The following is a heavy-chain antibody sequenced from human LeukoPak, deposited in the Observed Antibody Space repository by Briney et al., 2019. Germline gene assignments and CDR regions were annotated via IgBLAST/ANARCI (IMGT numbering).Heavy chain of an antibody. V-gene: IGHV3-49*04. D-gene: IGHD3-10*02. J-gene: IGHJ4*02. Sequence: GGSLRLSCTGSGFRFGGYALSWVRQAPGKGLEWVGFIRSKALYGTSEYAASVEGRFTISRDDSNSIAYLQMNSLKTEDTAVYFCVRESVRDYYFDYWGQGTLVIVSS. CDR1: GFRFGGYA. CDR2: IRSKALYGTS. CDR3: VRESVRDYYFDY.